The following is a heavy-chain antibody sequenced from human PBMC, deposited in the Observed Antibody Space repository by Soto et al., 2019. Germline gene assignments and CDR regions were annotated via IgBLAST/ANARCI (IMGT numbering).Heavy chain of an antibody. V-gene: IGHV3-30*03. J-gene: IGHJ6*04. CDR2: ISHDGSNK. D-gene: IGHD6-6*01. CDR1: GFTFSDYG. CDR3: ARKYPAYYYFYGMGV. Sequence: QVQLVESGGGVVQPGRSLRLSCAASGFTFSDYGMHGVRQAPGKGLEWVAVISHDGSNKYYADSVKGRFTISRDDSNNTVYLQMSSLRAEDTAVYYCARKYPAYYYFYGMGVWRKWTTVTVSS.